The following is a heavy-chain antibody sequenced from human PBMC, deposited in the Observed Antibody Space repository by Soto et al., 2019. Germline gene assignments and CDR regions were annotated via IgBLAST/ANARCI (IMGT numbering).Heavy chain of an antibody. Sequence: QITLNESGPTVVNPAEPLTLTCTFSGFSLTTSGVGVGWIRQSPGKAPEWLALIYWDDDKRYSASLKSRLTITKDTSKNQVVLTMASLDPADTATYYCAPRILRTVVGLVTTTAIYFDFWGQGTPVVVSS. CDR1: GFSLTTSGVG. V-gene: IGHV2-5*02. J-gene: IGHJ4*02. CDR3: APRILRTVVGLVTTTAIYFDF. D-gene: IGHD3-3*01. CDR2: IYWDDDK.